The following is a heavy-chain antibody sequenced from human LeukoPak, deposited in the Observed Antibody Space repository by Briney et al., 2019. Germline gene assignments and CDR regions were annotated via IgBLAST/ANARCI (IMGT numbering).Heavy chain of an antibody. CDR2: ISSTSYI. CDR3: ARDTAMVKFDP. D-gene: IGHD5-18*01. V-gene: IGHV3-21*01. Sequence: PGGSLRLSCAASGFTFSSYAMSWVRQAPGKGLEWVSSISSTSYIYYADSVKGRFTISRDNAKNSVYLQMNSLRAEDTAVYYCARDTAMVKFDPWGQGTLVTVSS. CDR1: GFTFSSYA. J-gene: IGHJ5*02.